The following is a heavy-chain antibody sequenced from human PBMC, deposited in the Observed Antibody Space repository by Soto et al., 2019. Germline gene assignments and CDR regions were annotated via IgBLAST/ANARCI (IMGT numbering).Heavy chain of an antibody. CDR2: ISYDGSNK. V-gene: IGHV3-30*03. D-gene: IGHD3-16*01. J-gene: IGHJ6*01. CDR3: ATEGVVTSPTVADYYYYGMDV. Sequence: QVQLVESGGGVVQPGRSLRLSCAASGFTFSSYGMHWVRQAPGKGLEWVAVISYDGSNKYYADSVKGRFTISRDNSKNTLYLQMNSLRAEDTAVYYCATEGVVTSPTVADYYYYGMDVW. CDR1: GFTFSSYG.